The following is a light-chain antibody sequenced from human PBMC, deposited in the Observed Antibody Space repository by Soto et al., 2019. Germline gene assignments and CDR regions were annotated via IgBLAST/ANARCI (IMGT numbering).Light chain of an antibody. CDR1: QSVSSTF. J-gene: IGKJ2*01. V-gene: IGKV3-20*01. CDR3: QQYGYSPPT. CDR2: AAA. Sequence: ENVLTQSPGTLSLSPGERATLSCRASQSVSSTFFAWYQQKPGQALRLLLYAAASRATGIPDRFSGSGSGTDFTLTISRQEPEDFAVYYCQQYGYSPPTFGQGTKLEIK.